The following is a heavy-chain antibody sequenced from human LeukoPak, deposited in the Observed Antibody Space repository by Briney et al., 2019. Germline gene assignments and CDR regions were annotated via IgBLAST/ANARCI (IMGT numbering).Heavy chain of an antibody. D-gene: IGHD3-22*01. CDR1: GGSISSYY. CDR2: IYYSGST. Sequence: SETLSLTCTVSGGSISSYYWTWIRQPPGKGLEWIGYIYYSGSTNYNPSLKSRVTISVDTSKNQFSLKLSSVTAADTAVYYCARGGHYYYDSSGYYSPFDYWGQGTLVTVSS. J-gene: IGHJ4*02. V-gene: IGHV4-59*12. CDR3: ARGGHYYYDSSGYYSPFDY.